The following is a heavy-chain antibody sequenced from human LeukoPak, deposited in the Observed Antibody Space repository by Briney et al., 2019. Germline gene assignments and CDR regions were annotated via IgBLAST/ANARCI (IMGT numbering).Heavy chain of an antibody. J-gene: IGHJ5*02. CDR1: GGSISSGSYY. CDR3: ARDYVAVAGINWFDP. V-gene: IGHV4-61*02. CDR2: IYTSGST. Sequence: SSEALSLTCTVSGGSISSGSYYWSWIRQPAGKGLEWIGRIYTSGSTNYNPSLKSRVTISVDTSKNQFSLKLSSVTAADTAVYYCARDYVAVAGINWFDPWGQGTLVTVSS. D-gene: IGHD6-19*01.